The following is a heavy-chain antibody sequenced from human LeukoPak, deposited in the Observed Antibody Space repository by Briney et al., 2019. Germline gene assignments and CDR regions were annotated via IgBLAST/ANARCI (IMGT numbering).Heavy chain of an antibody. V-gene: IGHV3-30-3*01. J-gene: IGHJ4*02. Sequence: GGSLRLSCAASGFTFSSYAMHWVRQAPGKGLEWVAVISYDGSNKYYADSVKGRFTISRDNSKNTLYLQMNSLRAEDTVVYYCARGCQTQYCPFDYWGQGTLVTVSS. CDR3: ARGCQTQYCPFDY. CDR2: ISYDGSNK. D-gene: IGHD2/OR15-2a*01. CDR1: GFTFSSYA.